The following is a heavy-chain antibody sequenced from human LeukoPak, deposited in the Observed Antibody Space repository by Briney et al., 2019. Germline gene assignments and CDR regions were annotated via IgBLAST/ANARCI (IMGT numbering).Heavy chain of an antibody. V-gene: IGHV4-34*01. CDR2: INHSGST. Sequence: SETLSLTCAVYGGSFSGYYWSWIRQPPGKGLKWIGEINHSGSTNYNPSLKSRVTISVDTSKNQFSLKLSSVTAADTAVYYCASINMDCSGGSCYPTVTTDYYFDYWGQGTLVTVSS. J-gene: IGHJ4*02. D-gene: IGHD2-15*01. CDR1: GGSFSGYY. CDR3: ASINMDCSGGSCYPTVTTDYYFDY.